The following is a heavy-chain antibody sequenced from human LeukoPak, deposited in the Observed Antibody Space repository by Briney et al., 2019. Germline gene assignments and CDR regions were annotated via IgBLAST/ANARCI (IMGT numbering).Heavy chain of an antibody. V-gene: IGHV4-59*11. CDR1: GGSISSHY. J-gene: IGHJ5*02. D-gene: IGHD3-3*01. CDR3: ARAPAITIFGVATIIAQNWFDP. CDR2: IYYSGST. Sequence: SETLSLTCTVSGGSISSHYWSWIRQPPGKGLEWIWDIYYSGSTNYNPSLKSRVTISVDTSKNQFSLKLSSVTAADTAVYYCARAPAITIFGVATIIAQNWFDPWGQGTLVTVSS.